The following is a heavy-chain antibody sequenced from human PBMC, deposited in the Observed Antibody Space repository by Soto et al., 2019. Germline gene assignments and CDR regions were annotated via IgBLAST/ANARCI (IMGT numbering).Heavy chain of an antibody. CDR2: MNPNSGNT. V-gene: IGHV1-8*01. CDR3: TRPARIGKQLWLPFDS. J-gene: IGHJ4*02. CDR1: GYTFRDYY. D-gene: IGHD3-22*01. Sequence: QVAVVQSWAEVKKPGALVVVSWKASGYTFRDYYINWGRQARGQGLEWMGWMNPNSGNTAYAQKFQGRVTMTGDTTTNTAYMELSSLTSADTAVYYCTRPARIGKQLWLPFDSWAQGTLVTVSS.